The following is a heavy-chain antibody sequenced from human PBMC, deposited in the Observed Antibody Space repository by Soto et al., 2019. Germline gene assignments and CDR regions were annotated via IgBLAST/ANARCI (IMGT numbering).Heavy chain of an antibody. D-gene: IGHD5-18*01. Sequence: EVQLVESGGGLVQPGGSLRLSCAASGFTFSPYSMVWVRQAPGKGLEWLSYITTSSSIIHYADSVQGRFTISRDNVQNSLYLQMNSLRDEDTAVYYCARVRGPTLVTSYLDYWGQGTLVTVSS. CDR3: ARVRGPTLVTSYLDY. CDR2: ITTSSSII. J-gene: IGHJ4*02. CDR1: GFTFSPYS. V-gene: IGHV3-48*02.